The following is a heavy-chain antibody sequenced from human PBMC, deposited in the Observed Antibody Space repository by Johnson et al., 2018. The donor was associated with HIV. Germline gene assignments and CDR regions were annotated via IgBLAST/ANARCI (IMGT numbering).Heavy chain of an antibody. CDR2: IKCDGSET. CDR1: GFTFSNAW. Sequence: VQLVESGGGLVKPGGSLRLSCAASGFTFSNAWMHWVCQAPEKGLEWVADIKCDGSETYYVDSVKGRLTISRDNAKNSLYLQVNSLRAEDTAVYYCAKAEGESRGAFDIWGQGTMVTVSS. J-gene: IGHJ3*02. D-gene: IGHD3-22*01. CDR3: AKAEGESRGAFDI. V-gene: IGHV3-52*01.